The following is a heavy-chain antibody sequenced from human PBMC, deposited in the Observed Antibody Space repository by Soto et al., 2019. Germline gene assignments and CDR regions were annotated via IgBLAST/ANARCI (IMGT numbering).Heavy chain of an antibody. Sequence: QVQLVQSGAEVKKPGSSVKVSCKASGGTFSSYTISWVRQAPGQGLEWMGRIIPILGIANYAQKFQGRVTITADKSTSTAYMELSSLRSEDTPVYYCASSLLGYCSGGSCYETFHWYFDLWGRGTLVTVSS. J-gene: IGHJ2*01. CDR3: ASSLLGYCSGGSCYETFHWYFDL. CDR2: IIPILGIA. D-gene: IGHD2-15*01. CDR1: GGTFSSYT. V-gene: IGHV1-69*02.